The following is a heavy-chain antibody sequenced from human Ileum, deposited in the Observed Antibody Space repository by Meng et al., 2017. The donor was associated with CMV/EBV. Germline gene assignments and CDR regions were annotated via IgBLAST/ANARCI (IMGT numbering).Heavy chain of an antibody. Sequence: CAASGFTFSYDWMSRVRQPPGKGLEWVANINQDGSEIHYVDSVKGRFTISRDNAKKSLYLQMNSLGAEDTAMYYCARDIVGSTPFDYWGLGTLVTVSS. CDR2: INQDGSEI. V-gene: IGHV3-7*01. D-gene: IGHD1-26*01. CDR1: GFTFSYDW. J-gene: IGHJ4*02. CDR3: ARDIVGSTPFDY.